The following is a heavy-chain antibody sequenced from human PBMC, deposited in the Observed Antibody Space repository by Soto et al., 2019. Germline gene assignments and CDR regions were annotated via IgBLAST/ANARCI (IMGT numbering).Heavy chain of an antibody. V-gene: IGHV4-59*01. CDR3: ARARKWELLGAFDI. CDR1: GGSISSYY. D-gene: IGHD1-26*01. Sequence: PSETLSLTCTVSGGSISSYYWSWIRQPPGKGLEWIGYIYYSGSTNYNPSLKSRVTISVDTSKNQFSLKLSSVTAADTAVYYCARARKWELLGAFDIWGQGTMVTVSS. J-gene: IGHJ3*02. CDR2: IYYSGST.